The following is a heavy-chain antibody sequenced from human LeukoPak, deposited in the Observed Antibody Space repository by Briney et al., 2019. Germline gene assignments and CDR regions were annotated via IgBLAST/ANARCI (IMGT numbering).Heavy chain of an antibody. J-gene: IGHJ1*01. CDR1: GFSFSSYW. CDR3: ARAPSEIGGYYPEYFRH. CDR2: IKSDGKT. Sequence: GGSLRLSCAASGFSFSSYWMHWVRQAPGKGLVWVSRIKSDGKTSYADSVKGRFTISRDNAKNTVSLQMNSLRAEDTGVYYCARAPSEIGGYYPEYFRHWGQGTLVTVSS. D-gene: IGHD3-22*01. V-gene: IGHV3-74*01.